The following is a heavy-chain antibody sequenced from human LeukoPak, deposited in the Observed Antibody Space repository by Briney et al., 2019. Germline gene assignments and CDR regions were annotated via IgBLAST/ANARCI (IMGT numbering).Heavy chain of an antibody. CDR3: ARGPLIAAAGTW. CDR2: INQDGTEE. J-gene: IGHJ4*02. Sequence: GGSLRLSCAASGFTFSSYWMSWVRQAPGEGLEWVAKINQDGTEEAYVDSVRGRFTISRDNAKNSLFLQMNSLRAEDTAVYYCARGPLIAAAGTWWGQGTLVTVSS. V-gene: IGHV3-7*03. CDR1: GFTFSSYW. D-gene: IGHD6-13*01.